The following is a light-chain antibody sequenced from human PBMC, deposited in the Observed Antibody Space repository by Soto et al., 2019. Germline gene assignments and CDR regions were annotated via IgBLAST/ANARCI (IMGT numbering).Light chain of an antibody. CDR1: QTVTSSF. CDR2: GAS. V-gene: IGKV3-20*01. Sequence: EIVLTQSPDTLSLSPGERSTLSCTASQTVTSSFLAWYQQKPGQAPRLLIYGASNRATDIPHRFSGSGSGTAFTLAISRVEPEDFAVYYCQQYGSSPRTFGQGTTADI. J-gene: IGKJ1*01. CDR3: QQYGSSPRT.